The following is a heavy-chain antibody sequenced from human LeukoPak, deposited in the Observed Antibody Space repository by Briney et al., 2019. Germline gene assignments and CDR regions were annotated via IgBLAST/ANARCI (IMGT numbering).Heavy chain of an antibody. Sequence: PGGSLRLSCAASGFFFDDYGMHWVRQAPGKGLEWVSGISWNSGTKAYADSVKGRFTISRDNAKNYLYLQINGLKIEDTALYFCAKDRDFWSGMDVWGQGTPVTVSS. J-gene: IGHJ6*02. CDR1: GFFFDDYG. CDR3: AKDRDFWSGMDV. V-gene: IGHV3-9*01. CDR2: ISWNSGTK. D-gene: IGHD3-3*01.